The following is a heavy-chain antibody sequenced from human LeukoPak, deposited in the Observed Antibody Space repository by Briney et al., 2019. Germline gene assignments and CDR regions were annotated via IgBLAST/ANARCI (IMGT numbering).Heavy chain of an antibody. D-gene: IGHD6-19*01. V-gene: IGHV5-51*01. CDR1: GYSFTSYW. Sequence: GESLKISCKGSGYSFTSYWIGWVRQMPGKGLEWMGIIYPGDSDTRYSPSFQGQVTISADKSISTAYLQWSSLKASDTAMYYCASGLTMGGWVNWFDPWGQGTLATVSS. CDR2: IYPGDSDT. CDR3: ASGLTMGGWVNWFDP. J-gene: IGHJ5*02.